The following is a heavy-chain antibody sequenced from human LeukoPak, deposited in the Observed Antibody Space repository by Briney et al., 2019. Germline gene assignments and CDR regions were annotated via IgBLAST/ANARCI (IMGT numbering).Heavy chain of an antibody. J-gene: IGHJ4*02. V-gene: IGHV4-61*02. CDR2: IYTSGST. CDR3: ARGYCSSTSCSLDY. Sequence: SQTLSLTCTVSGGSISSGSYYWIWIRQPAGKGLEWIGRIYTSGSTNYNPSLKSRVTISVDTSKNQFSLKLSSVTAADTAVFYCARGYCSSTSCSLDYWGQGTLVTVSS. D-gene: IGHD2-2*01. CDR1: GGSISSGSYY.